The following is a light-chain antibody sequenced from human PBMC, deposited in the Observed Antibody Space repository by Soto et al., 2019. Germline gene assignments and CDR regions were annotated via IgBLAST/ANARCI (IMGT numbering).Light chain of an antibody. CDR2: AAS. Sequence: EIMMTQSPATLSVSPGERATLSCRASQSVSSSLAWYQQKPGQAPRLLIYAASTRATGIPARFSGSGFGTDFTLTISSLEPEDAAVYYCQQRSNWPPITFGQGTRLEI. J-gene: IGKJ5*01. V-gene: IGKV3-11*01. CDR3: QQRSNWPPIT. CDR1: QSVSSS.